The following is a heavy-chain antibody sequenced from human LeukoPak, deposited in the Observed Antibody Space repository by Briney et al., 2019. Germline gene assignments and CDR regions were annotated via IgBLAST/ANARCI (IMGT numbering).Heavy chain of an antibody. Sequence: GGSLRLSCAASGFTVSSNYMSWVRQAPGKGLEWVSVIYSGGSTYYADSVKGRFTISRDNSKNTLYLQMNSLRAEDTAVYYCASSLEWLSTDPGDYWGQGTLVTVSS. V-gene: IGHV3-66*01. J-gene: IGHJ4*02. CDR2: IYSGGST. CDR1: GFTVSSNY. CDR3: ASSLEWLSTDPGDY. D-gene: IGHD3-3*01.